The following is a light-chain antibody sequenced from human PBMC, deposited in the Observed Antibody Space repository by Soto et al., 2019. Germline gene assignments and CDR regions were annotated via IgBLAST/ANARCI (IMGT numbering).Light chain of an antibody. CDR2: GAS. V-gene: IGKV3-15*01. CDR1: LSASNN. J-gene: IGKJ1*01. CDR3: LHYNDLPSWT. Sequence: EILMTQSPDTLSVSPGERATLSCRTSLSASNNLAWYQQRPGQAPRLLIFGASTRATGIPARFSGSGSGTDFTLTISGLQSDDFAVYYCLHYNDLPSWTFGPGTKVES.